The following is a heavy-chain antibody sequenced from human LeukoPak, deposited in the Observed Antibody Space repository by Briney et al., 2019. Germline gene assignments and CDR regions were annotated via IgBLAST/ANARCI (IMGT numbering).Heavy chain of an antibody. J-gene: IGHJ4*02. Sequence: PGGSLRLSCAASGFTFSDHCMDWVRQAPGKGLEWVGRTRNKANSYTTEYAASVKGRFTISRDDSKNSLYLQMNSLKTEDTAVYYCASHEYYYDSSGYYPFDYWGQGTLVTVSS. D-gene: IGHD3-22*01. CDR2: TRNKANSYTT. V-gene: IGHV3-72*01. CDR3: ASHEYYYDSSGYYPFDY. CDR1: GFTFSDHC.